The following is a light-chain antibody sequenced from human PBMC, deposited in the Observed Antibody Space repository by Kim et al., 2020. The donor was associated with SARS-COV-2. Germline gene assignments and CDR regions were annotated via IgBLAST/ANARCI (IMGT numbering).Light chain of an antibody. J-gene: IGLJ1*01. CDR3: GADHGSGSNFVYV. Sequence: QLVLTQPPSASASLGASVTLTCTLSSGYSNYKVDWYQQRPGKGPRCGMRVGTGGIVGSKGDGIPDRFSVLGSGLNRYLTIKNIQEEDESDYHCGADHGSGSNFVYVFGTGTKVTVL. CDR2: VGTGGIVG. CDR1: SGYSNYK. V-gene: IGLV9-49*01.